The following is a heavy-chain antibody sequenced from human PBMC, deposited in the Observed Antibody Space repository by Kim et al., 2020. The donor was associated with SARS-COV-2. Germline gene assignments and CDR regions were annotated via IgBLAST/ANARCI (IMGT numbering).Heavy chain of an antibody. V-gene: IGHV1-2*02. D-gene: IGHD6-6*01. CDR2: INPNSGGT. Sequence: ASVKVSCKASGYTFTGYYMHWVRQAPGQGLEWMGWINPNSGGTNYAQKFQGRVTMTRDTSISTAYMELSRLRSDDTAVYYCAIVAARVNWFDPWGQGTLVTVSS. CDR1: GYTFTGYY. J-gene: IGHJ5*02. CDR3: AIVAARVNWFDP.